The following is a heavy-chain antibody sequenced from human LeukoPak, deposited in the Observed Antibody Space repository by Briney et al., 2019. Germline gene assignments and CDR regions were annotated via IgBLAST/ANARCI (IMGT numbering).Heavy chain of an antibody. D-gene: IGHD6-13*01. CDR1: GGTFSSYA. Sequence: GASGKVSCKASGGTFSSYAISWVRQAPGQGLEWMEGIIPIFGTANYAQKFQGRVTITADKSTSTAYMELSSLRSEDTAVYYCATTPNSSSWYYRDYYYYYMDVWGKGTTVTVSS. CDR3: ATTPNSSSWYYRDYYYYYMDV. CDR2: IIPIFGTA. J-gene: IGHJ6*03. V-gene: IGHV1-69*06.